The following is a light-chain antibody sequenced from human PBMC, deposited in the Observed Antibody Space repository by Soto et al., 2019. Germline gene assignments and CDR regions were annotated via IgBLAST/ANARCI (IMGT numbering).Light chain of an antibody. Sequence: EIVLTQSPGTLSLSPGERATLSCRASQSVSNNYLAWYQQKPGQAPRLLISGAANRATGIPARFSGSGSGTDFTLTISRLEPEDFAVYYCQQYGSSGTFGQGTKVEIK. V-gene: IGKV3-20*01. CDR2: GAA. CDR1: QSVSNNY. J-gene: IGKJ1*01. CDR3: QQYGSSGT.